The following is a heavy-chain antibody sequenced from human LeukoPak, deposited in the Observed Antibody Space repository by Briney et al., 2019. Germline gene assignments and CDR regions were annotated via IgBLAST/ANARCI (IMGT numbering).Heavy chain of an antibody. CDR1: GYTFTSYG. D-gene: IGHD6-19*01. CDR2: ISAYNGNT. CDR3: ASYSSGLYYGMDV. J-gene: IGHJ6*02. V-gene: IGHV1-18*01. Sequence: ASVKVSCKASGYTFTSYGISWVRQAPGQGLEWMGWISAYNGNTNYAQKLQGRVTMTADTSTSTAYMELRSLRSDDTAVYYCASYSSGLYYGMDVWGQGTTVTVSS.